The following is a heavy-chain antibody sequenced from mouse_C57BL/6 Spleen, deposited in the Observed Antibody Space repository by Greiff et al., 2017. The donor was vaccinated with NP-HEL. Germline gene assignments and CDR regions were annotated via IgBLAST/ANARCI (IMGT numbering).Heavy chain of an antibody. J-gene: IGHJ2*01. CDR1: GYTFTSYW. V-gene: IGHV1-55*01. Sequence: QVQLQQPGAELVKPGASVKMSCKASGYTFTSYWITWVKQRPGQGLEWIGDIYPGSGSTNYNEKFKSKATLTVDTSSSTAYMQLSSLTSEDSAVYDCARDYGFPYYFDYWGQGTTLTVSS. CDR3: ARDYGFPYYFDY. CDR2: IYPGSGST. D-gene: IGHD1-1*01.